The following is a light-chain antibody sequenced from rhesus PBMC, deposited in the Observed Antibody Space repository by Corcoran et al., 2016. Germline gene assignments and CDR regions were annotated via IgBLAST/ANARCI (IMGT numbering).Light chain of an antibody. Sequence: QAALTQPRSVSGSPGQSVTISCTGTSSDIGGYNYVSWYQQRPGTAPKLMIYEVSKRPSGVSGRFSGSKSDNTASLTISGLQAEDEADYYCSSYAGTKIFYIFGAGTRLIVL. V-gene: IGLV2-32*02. CDR2: EVS. CDR1: SSDIGGYNY. J-gene: IGLJ1*01. CDR3: SSYAGTKIFYI.